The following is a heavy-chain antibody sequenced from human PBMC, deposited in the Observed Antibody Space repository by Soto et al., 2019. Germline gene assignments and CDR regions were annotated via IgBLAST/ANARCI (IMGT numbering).Heavy chain of an antibody. V-gene: IGHV3-30*18. J-gene: IGHJ6*02. CDR1: GFTFSSYG. CDR3: AKDKCSSTSCYDANYYYYYGMDV. D-gene: IGHD2-2*01. CDR2: ISYDGSNK. Sequence: GGSLRLSCAASGFTFSSYGMHWVRQAPGKGLEWVAVISYDGSNKYYADSVKGRFTISRDNSKNTLYLQMNSLRAEDTAVYYCAKDKCSSTSCYDANYYYYYGMDVWGQGTTVTVSS.